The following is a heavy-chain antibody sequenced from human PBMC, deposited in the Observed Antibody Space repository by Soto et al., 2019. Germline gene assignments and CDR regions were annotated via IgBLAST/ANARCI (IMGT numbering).Heavy chain of an antibody. CDR1: GLTFSSYA. J-gene: IGHJ4*02. Sequence: EVPLLESGGGLVQPGGSLRLSCAASGLTFSSYAMSWVRQAPGKGLEWVSGISGSGISTYYADSVKGRFTISRDNSKNTLYLHMNSLRAEDTAVYYCAKDAESSAYSSFDYWGQGTLVTVSS. CDR3: AKDAESSAYSSFDY. CDR2: ISGSGIST. V-gene: IGHV3-23*01. D-gene: IGHD3-22*01.